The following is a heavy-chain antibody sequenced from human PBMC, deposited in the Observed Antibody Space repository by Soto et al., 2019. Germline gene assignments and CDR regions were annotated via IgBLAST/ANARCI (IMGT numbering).Heavy chain of an antibody. CDR2: IIPIFGTA. D-gene: IGHD3-10*01. Sequence: SVKVSYKASGGPFSSYAISWARQAPGQGLEWMGGIIPIFGTANYAQKFQGRVTITADESTSKAYMELSSLRSEDTAVYYCAREARIWFGESYFDYWGQGTLVTVS. J-gene: IGHJ4*02. V-gene: IGHV1-69*13. CDR3: AREARIWFGESYFDY. CDR1: GGPFSSYA.